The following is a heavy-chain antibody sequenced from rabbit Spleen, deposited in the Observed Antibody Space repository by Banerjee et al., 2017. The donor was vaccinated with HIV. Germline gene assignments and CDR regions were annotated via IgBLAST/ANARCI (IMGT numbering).Heavy chain of an antibody. J-gene: IGHJ6*01. CDR3: ARRPAMTLVVNL. CDR1: GFSFSSNYY. Sequence: QGQLEESGGGLVQPEGALTLTCTASGFSFSSNYYMCWVRQAPGKGLEWIGCIYGGHSAFTYYASWAKGRFTISKTSSTTVTLQMTSLTAADTATYFCARRPAMTLVVNLWGQGTLVTVS. V-gene: IGHV1S45*01. CDR2: IYGGHSAFT. D-gene: IGHD5-1*01.